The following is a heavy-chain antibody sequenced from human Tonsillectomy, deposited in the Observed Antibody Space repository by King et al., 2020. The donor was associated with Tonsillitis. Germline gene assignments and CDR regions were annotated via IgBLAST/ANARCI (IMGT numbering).Heavy chain of an antibody. CDR3: AKDVSGARFGAMGYLDY. CDR2: IRFDGINQ. D-gene: IGHD3-10*01. V-gene: IGHV3-30*02. J-gene: IGHJ4*02. Sequence: VQLVESGGGVVQPGGSLRLSCAASAFTFSNYGMHWVRQAPGKGLEWVAFIRFDGINQDYAYSVKGRFTISRDNSKNTLYLQMNSLRAEDTAVYYCAKDVSGARFGAMGYLDYWGQGTLVTVSS. CDR1: AFTFSNYG.